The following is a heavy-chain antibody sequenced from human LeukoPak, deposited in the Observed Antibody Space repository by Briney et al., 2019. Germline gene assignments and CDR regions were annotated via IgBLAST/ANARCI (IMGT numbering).Heavy chain of an antibody. Sequence: QAGESLRLSCAASGFAFSSYAMSWVRQAPGKGLEWVSAISGSGGSTYYADSVKGRFTISRDNSKNTLYLQMNSLRAEDTAVYYCAKGPGYYDSSGYYSPRDYWGQGTLVTVSS. J-gene: IGHJ4*02. D-gene: IGHD3-22*01. V-gene: IGHV3-23*01. CDR3: AKGPGYYDSSGYYSPRDY. CDR1: GFAFSSYA. CDR2: ISGSGGST.